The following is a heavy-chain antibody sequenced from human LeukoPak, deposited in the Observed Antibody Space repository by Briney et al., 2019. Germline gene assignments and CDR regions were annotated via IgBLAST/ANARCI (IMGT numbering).Heavy chain of an antibody. CDR3: ARGWNDFWSGYYSPVYCYYYMDV. V-gene: IGHV1-2*02. CDR1: GYTFTGYY. CDR2: INPNSGGT. D-gene: IGHD3-3*01. Sequence: ASVKVSCKASGYTFTGYYMHWVRQAPGQGLEWMGWINPNSGGTNYAQKFQGRVTMTRDTSISTAYMELSRLRSDDTAVYYCARGWNDFWSGYYSPVYCYYYMDVWGKGTTVTVSS. J-gene: IGHJ6*03.